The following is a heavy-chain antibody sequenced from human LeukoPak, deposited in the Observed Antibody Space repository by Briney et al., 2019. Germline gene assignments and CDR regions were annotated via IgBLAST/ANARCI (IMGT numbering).Heavy chain of an antibody. Sequence: GGSLRLSCAASGFTVSSNYMSWVRQAPGKGLEWVSVIYSGGSTYYADSVKGRFTISRDNSKNTLYLQMNSLRAEDTAVYYCAKGGDGSYYSRADCWGQGTLVTVSS. CDR3: AKGGDGSYYSRADC. CDR1: GFTVSSNY. D-gene: IGHD2-15*01. CDR2: IYSGGST. J-gene: IGHJ4*02. V-gene: IGHV3-53*01.